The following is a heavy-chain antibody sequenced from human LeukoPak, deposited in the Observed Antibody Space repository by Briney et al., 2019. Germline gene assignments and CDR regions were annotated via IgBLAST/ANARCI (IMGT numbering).Heavy chain of an antibody. V-gene: IGHV4-59*01. J-gene: IGHJ4*02. CDR3: ARLAPGAYFDY. CDR1: GGSISSYS. CDR2: IYYSGST. D-gene: IGHD7-27*01. Sequence: SETLSLTCTVSGGSISSYSWSWIRQPPGKGLEYIGYIYYSGSTNYNPSLKSRVTISVDTSKNQFSLKLSSATAADTAVYYCARLAPGAYFDYWGQGTLVTVSS.